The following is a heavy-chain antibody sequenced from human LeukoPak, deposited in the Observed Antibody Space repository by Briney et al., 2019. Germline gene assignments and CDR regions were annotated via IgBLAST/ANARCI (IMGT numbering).Heavy chain of an antibody. CDR1: GGSISSGSYY. V-gene: IGHV4-61*02. CDR3: ARDCRHRSSGVGDLAYYFDY. D-gene: IGHD1-14*01. J-gene: IGHJ4*02. CDR2: VYSSGST. Sequence: SQTLSLTCTVSGGSISSGSYYWSWIRQPAGKGLECIGRVYSSGSTNYNPSLKSRVTMSIDTSKNQFSLKLTSVTAADTAVYYCARDCRHRSSGVGDLAYYFDYWGQGTLVTVSS.